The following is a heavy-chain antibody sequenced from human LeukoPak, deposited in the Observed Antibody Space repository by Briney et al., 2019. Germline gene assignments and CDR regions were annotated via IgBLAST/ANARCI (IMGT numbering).Heavy chain of an antibody. J-gene: IGHJ4*02. Sequence: SETLSLTCTVSGGSISSYYWSWIRQPPGKGLEWIGYIYYSGSTNYNPSLKSRVTISVDTSKNQFSLKLSSVTAADTAVYYCARAPYDFWSGYIYYFDYWGQGTLVTVSS. V-gene: IGHV4-59*01. D-gene: IGHD3-3*01. CDR1: GGSISSYY. CDR2: IYYSGST. CDR3: ARAPYDFWSGYIYYFDY.